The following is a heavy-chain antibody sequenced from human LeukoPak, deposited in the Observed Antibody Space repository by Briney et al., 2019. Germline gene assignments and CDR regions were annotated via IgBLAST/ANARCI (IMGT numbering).Heavy chain of an antibody. D-gene: IGHD1-26*01. CDR1: GYSLSSGFY. V-gene: IGHV4-38-2*02. CDR2: IYHSGST. Sequence: SETLSLTCTVSGYSLSSGFYWGWIRQPPGKGLEWIGSIYHSGSTYYNPSLKSRVTISVDTSKNQFSLKLSSATAADTAVYYCARAVGVTNGLFDYWGPGTLVTVSS. J-gene: IGHJ4*02. CDR3: ARAVGVTNGLFDY.